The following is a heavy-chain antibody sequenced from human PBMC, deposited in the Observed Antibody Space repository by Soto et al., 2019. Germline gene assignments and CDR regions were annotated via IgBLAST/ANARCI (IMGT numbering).Heavy chain of an antibody. CDR2: ISYDGSNK. CDR1: GFTFSSYG. CDR3: AKDLFSKTQLPRGVYYYYYGMDV. D-gene: IGHD2-2*01. Sequence: SGGSLRLSCAASGFTFSSYGMHWVRQAPGKGLEWVAVISYDGSNKYYADSVKGRFTISRDNSKNTLYLQMNSLRAEDTAVYYCAKDLFSKTQLPRGVYYYYYGMDVWGQGTTVTVSS. J-gene: IGHJ6*02. V-gene: IGHV3-30*18.